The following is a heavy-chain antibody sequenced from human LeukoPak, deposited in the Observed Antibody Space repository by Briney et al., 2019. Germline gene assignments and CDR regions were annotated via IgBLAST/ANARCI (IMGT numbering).Heavy chain of an antibody. V-gene: IGHV4-59*01. CDR2: IYYSGST. J-gene: IGHJ5*02. CDR1: GGSTSSYY. D-gene: IGHD6-19*01. CDR3: ARDSSGWYHWFDP. Sequence: SETLSLTCTVSGGSTSSYYWSWIRQPPGKGLEWIGYIYYSGSTNYNPSLKSRVTISVDTSKNQFSLKLTSVTAADTAVYYCARDSSGWYHWFDPWGQGTLVTVSS.